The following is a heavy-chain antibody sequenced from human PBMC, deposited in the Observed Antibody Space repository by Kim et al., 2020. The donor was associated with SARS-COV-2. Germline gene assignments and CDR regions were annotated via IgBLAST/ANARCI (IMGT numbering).Heavy chain of an antibody. Sequence: SVKVSCKASGGTFSSYAISWVRQAPGQGLEWMGRIIPILGIANYAQKFQGRVTITADKSTSTAYMELSSLRSEDTAVYYCARVPMVRGVIHYYGMDVWGQGTTVTVSS. D-gene: IGHD3-10*01. J-gene: IGHJ6*02. CDR3: ARVPMVRGVIHYYGMDV. CDR1: GGTFSSYA. V-gene: IGHV1-69*04. CDR2: IIPILGIA.